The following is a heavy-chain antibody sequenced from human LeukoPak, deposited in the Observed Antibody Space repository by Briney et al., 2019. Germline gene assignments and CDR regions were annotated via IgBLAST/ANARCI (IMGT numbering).Heavy chain of an antibody. J-gene: IGHJ4*02. CDR1: GLTFDDYA. V-gene: IGHV3-9*03. CDR3: AKGLYWRPSSCPDY. CDR2: ISWNSGSI. D-gene: IGHD2-15*01. Sequence: GGSLRLSCAASGLTFDDYAMHWVRQAPGKGLEWVSGISWNSGSIGYADSVKGRFTISRDNAKNSLYLQMNSLRAEDMALYYCAKGLYWRPSSCPDYWGRGTLVTVSS.